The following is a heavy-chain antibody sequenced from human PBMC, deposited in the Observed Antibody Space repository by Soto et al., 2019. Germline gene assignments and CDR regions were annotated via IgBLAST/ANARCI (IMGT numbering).Heavy chain of an antibody. CDR1: GFTFSSYP. D-gene: IGHD6-19*01. J-gene: IGHJ4*02. CDR3: AKESLKTPVTGPVDC. CDR2: ISGSGGST. V-gene: IGHV3-23*01. Sequence: EVQLLESGGGLVQPGGPQSLSCTASGFTFSSYPLSWARQAPGKGLEWVSSISGSGGSTYYADSVKGRVTISRDNSKNTLYLQMSSLRAEDTAVYYCAKESLKTPVTGPVDCWGQGTVVTVSS.